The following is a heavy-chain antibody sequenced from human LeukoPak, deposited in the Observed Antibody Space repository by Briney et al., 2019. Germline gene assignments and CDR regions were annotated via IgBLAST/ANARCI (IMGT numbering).Heavy chain of an antibody. D-gene: IGHD3-3*01. CDR3: ARQHYDFWSGNNWFDP. V-gene: IGHV4-39*01. Sequence: SETLSLTCSVSGASINSSTYYWGWIRQPPGKGLEWIGSIYSSGRPYYNPSLNSRVTMSMDTSKNTSEKQFSLKLSSVTAADTAVYYCARQHYDFWSGNNWFDPWGQGTLVTVSS. CDR1: GASINSSTYY. J-gene: IGHJ5*02. CDR2: IYSSGRP.